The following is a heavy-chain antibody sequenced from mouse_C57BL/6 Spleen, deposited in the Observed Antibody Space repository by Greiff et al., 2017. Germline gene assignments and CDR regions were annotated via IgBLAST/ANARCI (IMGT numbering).Heavy chain of an antibody. CDR2: IDPSDSYT. Sequence: VQLQQPGAELVKPGASVKLSCKASGYTFTSYWMQWVKQRPGQGLEWIGEIDPSDSYTNYNQKFKGKATLTVDTSSSTAYMQLSSLTSEDSAVYYCLTGSYFDYWGQGTTLTVSS. J-gene: IGHJ2*01. CDR1: GYTFTSYW. D-gene: IGHD4-1*01. V-gene: IGHV1-50*01. CDR3: LTGSYFDY.